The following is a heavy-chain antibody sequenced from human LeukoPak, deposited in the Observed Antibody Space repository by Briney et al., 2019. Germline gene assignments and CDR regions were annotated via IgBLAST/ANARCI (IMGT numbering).Heavy chain of an antibody. J-gene: IGHJ1*01. D-gene: IGHD6-19*01. V-gene: IGHV4-39*07. CDR3: AREGADIAVAGTEYFQH. CDR1: GGSISSSSYY. Sequence: PSETLSLTCTVSGGSISSSSYYWGWIRHPPGKGLEWIGSIYYSGSTYYNPSLKSRVTISVDTSKNQFSLKLSSVTAADTAVYYCAREGADIAVAGTEYFQHWGQGTLVTVSS. CDR2: IYYSGST.